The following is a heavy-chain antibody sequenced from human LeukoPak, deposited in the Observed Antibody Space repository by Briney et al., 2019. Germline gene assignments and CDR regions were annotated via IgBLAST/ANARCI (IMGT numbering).Heavy chain of an antibody. Sequence: ASVKVSCKASGYTFTSYGISWVRQAPGQGLEWMGWISAYNGNTNYAQKLQGRVTMTTDTSTSTAYMELRSLRSDDTAVYYCAREGNYCTGGVCLEYYFDYWGQGTLVTVSS. CDR1: GYTFTSYG. D-gene: IGHD2-8*02. J-gene: IGHJ4*02. CDR3: AREGNYCTGGVCLEYYFDY. V-gene: IGHV1-18*01. CDR2: ISAYNGNT.